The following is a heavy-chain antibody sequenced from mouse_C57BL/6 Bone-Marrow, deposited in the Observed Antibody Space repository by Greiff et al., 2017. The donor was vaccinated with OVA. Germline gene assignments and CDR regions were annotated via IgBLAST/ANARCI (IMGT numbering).Heavy chain of an antibody. D-gene: IGHD1-1*01. CDR3: ARAHYYGSSYGYFDV. CDR2: IYPGAGDT. V-gene: IGHV1-80*01. CDR1: GYAFSSYW. Sequence: VQLQQSGAELVKPGASVKISCKASGYAFSSYWMNWVKQRPGKGLEWIGQIYPGAGDTNYNGKFKGKATLTADKSSSTAYMQLSSLTSEDSAVYCCARAHYYGSSYGYFDVWGTGTTVTVSS. J-gene: IGHJ1*03.